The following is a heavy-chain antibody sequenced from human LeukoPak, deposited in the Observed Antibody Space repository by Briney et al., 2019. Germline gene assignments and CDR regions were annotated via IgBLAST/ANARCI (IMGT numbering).Heavy chain of an antibody. Sequence: PGGSLRLSCAASGLTFSNYAMTWVRQAPGKGLEWVANIKQDGSEKYYVDSAKGRFTISRDNAKNSLYLQMNSLRAEDTAVYYCARGNSGYRWDYYYGMDVWGQGTTVTVSS. V-gene: IGHV3-7*03. D-gene: IGHD5-12*01. CDR2: IKQDGSEK. CDR1: GLTFSNYA. CDR3: ARGNSGYRWDYYYGMDV. J-gene: IGHJ6*02.